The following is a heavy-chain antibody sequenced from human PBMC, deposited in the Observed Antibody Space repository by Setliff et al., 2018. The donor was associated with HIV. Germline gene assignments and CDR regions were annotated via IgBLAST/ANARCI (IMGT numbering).Heavy chain of an antibody. J-gene: IGHJ6*02. D-gene: IGHD6-13*01. V-gene: IGHV3-23*01. Sequence: GGSLRLSCASSGFTSSSYAMTWVRQAPGKGLECVAVISGSGGDTYYADSVKGRFVISREKSKSTLYLQMNSLKTEDTAVYYCTTDTRARLSSWPRGYYYYGMDVWGQGTTVTVSS. CDR2: ISGSGGDT. CDR3: TTDTRARLSSWPRGYYYYGMDV. CDR1: GFTSSSYA.